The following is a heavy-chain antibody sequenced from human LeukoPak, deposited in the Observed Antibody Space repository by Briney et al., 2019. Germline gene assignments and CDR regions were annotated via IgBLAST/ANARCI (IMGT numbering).Heavy chain of an antibody. CDR1: GFTFSSYA. V-gene: IGHV3-23*01. CDR2: ISGSGAGT. Sequence: PGGSLRLSCAASGFTFSSYAMSWVRQAPGKGLEWVSAISGSGAGTYYADSVKGRFTISRDNSKNTLYLQMNSLRAEDTAVYYCARVGSSSLRDWFDPWGQGTLVTVSS. J-gene: IGHJ5*02. D-gene: IGHD2-2*01. CDR3: ARVGSSSLRDWFDP.